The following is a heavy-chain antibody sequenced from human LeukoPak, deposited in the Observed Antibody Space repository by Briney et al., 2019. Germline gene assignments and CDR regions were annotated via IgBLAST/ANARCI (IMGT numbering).Heavy chain of an antibody. J-gene: IGHJ4*02. CDR2: ISGSGAST. D-gene: IGHD2-2*01. CDR3: AKAALRYQLLSSLDY. V-gene: IGHV3-23*01. CDR1: GFTFSSYA. Sequence: PGGSLRLSCAASGFTFSSYAMNWARQALGKGLEWVSAISGSGASTYYADSVKGRFTISRDNSKNTLYLQMNSLRAEDTAIYYCAKAALRYQLLSSLDYWGQGTLVTVSS.